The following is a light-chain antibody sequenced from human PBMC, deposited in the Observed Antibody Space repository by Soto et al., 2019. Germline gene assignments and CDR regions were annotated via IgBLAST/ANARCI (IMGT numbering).Light chain of an antibody. V-gene: IGKV1-5*01. CDR3: QHYGGMWT. CDR2: DAS. Sequence: DIHMTQSPSTLSASVGDRVTITCRASQSISNRLAWYQQKPGKAPKVLIYDASSLESGVPSRFSGSGSGTEFILTLSSLQHDDFASYCCQHYGGMWTFGQGTKVEMK. CDR1: QSISNR. J-gene: IGKJ1*01.